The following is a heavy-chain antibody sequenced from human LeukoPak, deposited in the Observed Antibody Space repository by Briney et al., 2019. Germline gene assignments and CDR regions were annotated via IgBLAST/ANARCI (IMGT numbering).Heavy chain of an antibody. CDR1: GFPFSSYW. J-gene: IGHJ4*02. D-gene: IGHD1-26*01. V-gene: IGHV3-7*01. CDR2: IKQGGSKK. CDR3: VRGQSGPAE. Sequence: GGSLRLSCVASGFPFSSYWMTWVRQAPGKGLEWVANIKQGGSKKSYVDSVKGRFTISRDNAKNTLHLQMNSLRVEDTAIYYCVRGQSGPAEWGQGTLVTVSS.